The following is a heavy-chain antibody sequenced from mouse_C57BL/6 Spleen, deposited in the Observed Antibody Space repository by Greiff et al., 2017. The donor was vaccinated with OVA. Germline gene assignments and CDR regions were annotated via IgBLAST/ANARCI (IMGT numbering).Heavy chain of an antibody. D-gene: IGHD2-4*01. CDR3: TRGRLRRDWYFDV. J-gene: IGHJ1*03. CDR1: GYTFTDYE. V-gene: IGHV1-15*01. CDR2: IDPETGGT. Sequence: QVQLQQSGAELVRPGASVTLSCKASGYTFTDYEMNWVKQTPVHGLEWIGAIDPETGGTAYNQKFKGKAILTADKSSSTAYMELRSLTSEDSAVYYCTRGRLRRDWYFDVWGTGTTVTVSS.